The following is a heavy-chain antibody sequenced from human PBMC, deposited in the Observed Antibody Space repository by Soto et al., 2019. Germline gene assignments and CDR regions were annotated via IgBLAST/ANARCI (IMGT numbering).Heavy chain of an antibody. CDR1: GFTVSAYY. D-gene: IGHD6-13*01. V-gene: IGHV3-53*01. CDR3: ARLSAPTSSWYTAPLDY. J-gene: IGHJ4*02. CDR2: IYSGGST. Sequence: PGCSLILSCAAAGFTVSAYYMIWVRQSPGKGLEWVSVIYSGGSTYYADSFQGRFTISRDSSKNTLYLHMNSLRAEDTAVYYCARLSAPTSSWYTAPLDYWGQGTLVTVSS.